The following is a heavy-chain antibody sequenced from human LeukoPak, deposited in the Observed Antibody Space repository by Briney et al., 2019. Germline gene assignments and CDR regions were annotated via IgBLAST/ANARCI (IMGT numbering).Heavy chain of an antibody. V-gene: IGHV3-30*02. J-gene: IGHJ5*02. CDR3: AKDLYLEPTPVRFDP. D-gene: IGHD1-1*01. Sequence: PGGSLRLSCAASGFTFSSYGMHWVRQAPGKGLEWVAFIRYDGSNKYYADSVKGRFTISRDNSKNTLYLQMNSLRAEDTAVYYCAKDLYLEPTPVRFDPWGQGTLVTVSS. CDR1: GFTFSSYG. CDR2: IRYDGSNK.